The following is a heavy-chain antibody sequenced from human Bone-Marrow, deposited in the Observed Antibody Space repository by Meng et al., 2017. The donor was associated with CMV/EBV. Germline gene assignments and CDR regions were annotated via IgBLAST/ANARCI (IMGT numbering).Heavy chain of an antibody. V-gene: IGHV4-34*01. CDR3: ARCSYYYYGMDV. J-gene: IGHJ6*02. CDR2: INHSGST. CDR1: GGSFSGYY. D-gene: IGHD2-15*01. Sequence: ESLKISCAVYGGSFSGYYWSWIRQPPGKGLEWIGEINHSGSTNYNPSLKSRVTISVDTSKNQFSLKLSSVTAADTAVYYCARCSYYYYGMDVWGQGTTGTVS.